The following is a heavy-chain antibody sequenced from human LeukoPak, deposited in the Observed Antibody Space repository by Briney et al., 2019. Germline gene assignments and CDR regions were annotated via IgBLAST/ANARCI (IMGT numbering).Heavy chain of an antibody. Sequence: GGSLRLSCAASGFTFSSYGMHWVRQAPGKGLEWVAVISYDGSNKYYAGSVKGRFTISRDNSKNTLYLQMNSLRAEDTAVYYCWSYSSLFDYWGQGTLVTVSS. CDR1: GFTFSSYG. CDR3: WSYSSLFDY. CDR2: ISYDGSNK. V-gene: IGHV3-30*03. D-gene: IGHD6-6*01. J-gene: IGHJ4*02.